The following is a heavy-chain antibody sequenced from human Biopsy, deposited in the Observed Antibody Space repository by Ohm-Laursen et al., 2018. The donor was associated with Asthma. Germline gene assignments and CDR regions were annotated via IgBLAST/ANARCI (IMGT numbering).Heavy chain of an antibody. V-gene: IGHV4-39*01. Sequence: GTLSLTWRLSSGSGGYMRSGNYYWGWIRQPPGKGLAWIGSIYYSGTTSYNPSLESRVTVSADTTKNQFSLKLSSVTAADTAVYYCVRGSSSWHHGPFHYYYGLDVWGQGTTATVSS. D-gene: IGHD6-13*01. CDR1: GGYMRSGNYY. CDR3: VRGSSSWHHGPFHYYYGLDV. J-gene: IGHJ6*02. CDR2: IYYSGTT.